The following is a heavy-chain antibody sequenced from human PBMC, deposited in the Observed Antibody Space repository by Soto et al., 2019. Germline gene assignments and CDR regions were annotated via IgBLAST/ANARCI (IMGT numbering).Heavy chain of an antibody. CDR1: GFTFSDYY. CDR2: ISSSGSTI. J-gene: IGHJ6*03. V-gene: IGHV3-11*01. CDR3: ASPPPRYYYYYMDV. Sequence: GGSLRLSCAASGFTFSDYYMSWIRQAPGKGLEWVSYISSSGSTIYYADSVKGRFTISRDNAKNSLYLQMNSLRAEDTAVYYGASPPPRYYYYYMDVWGKGTTVTVSS.